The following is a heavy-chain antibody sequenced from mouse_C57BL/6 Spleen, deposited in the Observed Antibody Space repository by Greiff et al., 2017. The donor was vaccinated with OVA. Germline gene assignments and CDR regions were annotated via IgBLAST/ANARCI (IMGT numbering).Heavy chain of an antibody. CDR3: ARAYYGNSRWYFDV. Sequence: EVKLVESEGGLVQPGSSMKLSCTASGFTFSDYYMAWVRQVPEKGLEWVANINYDGSSTYYLDSLKSRFIISRDNAKNILYLQMSSLKSEDTATYYCARAYYGNSRWYFDVWGTGTTVTVSS. CDR2: INYDGSST. V-gene: IGHV5-16*01. CDR1: GFTFSDYY. D-gene: IGHD2-1*01. J-gene: IGHJ1*03.